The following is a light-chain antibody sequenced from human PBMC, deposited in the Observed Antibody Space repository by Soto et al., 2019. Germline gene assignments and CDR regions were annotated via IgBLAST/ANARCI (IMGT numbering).Light chain of an antibody. CDR3: QQYGISPET. CDR1: QSVSSN. J-gene: IGKJ1*01. CDR2: GAS. Sequence: QSPATVSVSPGERATLSCRASQSVSSNLAWYQQKPGQAPRLLIYGASTRATGIPDRFSGSGSGTDFTLTISRLEPEDFAVYYCQQYGISPETFGQVT. V-gene: IGKV3-20*01.